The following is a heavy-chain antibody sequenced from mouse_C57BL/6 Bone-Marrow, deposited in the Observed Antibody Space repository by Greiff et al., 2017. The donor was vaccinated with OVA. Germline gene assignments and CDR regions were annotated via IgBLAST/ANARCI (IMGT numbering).Heavy chain of an antibody. J-gene: IGHJ2*01. CDR3: AREAWDGYSYFDY. CDR1: GYTFTSYG. D-gene: IGHD2-3*01. Sequence: VQLQESGAELARPGASVKLSCKASGYTFTSYGISWVKQRTGQGLAWIGEIYPRRGNTYYTEKFTGKATLTADQSSSTAYRELRSLTSEDSAVYFCAREAWDGYSYFDYWGQGTTLTVSS. V-gene: IGHV1-81*01. CDR2: IYPRRGNT.